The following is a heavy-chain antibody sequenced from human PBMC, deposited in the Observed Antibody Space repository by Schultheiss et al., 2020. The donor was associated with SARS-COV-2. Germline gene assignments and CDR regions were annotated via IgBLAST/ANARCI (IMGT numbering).Heavy chain of an antibody. CDR1: GFTFSSYA. V-gene: IGHV3-33*06. Sequence: GGSLRLSCAASGFTFSSYAMSWVRQAPGKGLEWVAVIWYDGSNKYYADSVKGRFTISRDNSKNTLYLQMNSLKTEDTAVYYCNKESGRVVVPAANPKGDYYYGMDVWGQGTTVTVSS. J-gene: IGHJ6*02. CDR2: IWYDGSNK. CDR3: NKESGRVVVPAANPKGDYYYGMDV. D-gene: IGHD2-2*01.